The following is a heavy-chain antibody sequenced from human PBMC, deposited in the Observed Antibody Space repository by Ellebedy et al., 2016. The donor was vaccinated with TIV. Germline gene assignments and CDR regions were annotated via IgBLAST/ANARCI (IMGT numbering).Heavy chain of an antibody. J-gene: IGHJ6*03. D-gene: IGHD2-21*02. V-gene: IGHV4-34*01. CDR3: ARVGMPSAIGRRPYYYYYMDV. Sequence: SETLSLTXAVYGGSFSDYYWGWIRQPPGKGLEWIGEINHSGSTNYNPSLESRVTMSVDTSKTQLSLELGSLTAADTALYYCARVGMPSAIGRRPYYYYYMDVWGKGTAVTVSS. CDR1: GGSFSDYY. CDR2: INHSGST.